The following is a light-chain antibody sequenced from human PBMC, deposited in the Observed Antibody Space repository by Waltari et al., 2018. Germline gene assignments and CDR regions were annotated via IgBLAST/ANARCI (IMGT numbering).Light chain of an antibody. CDR3: HQYNDRPPT. Sequence: EKVMTQSAAPLSVPPGDRATLSCRASQSVPSTLACYQQKPGQAPSLLIYGASASATGIPPSFSGSGSGTEFTLTISSLRSEDFALYYCHQYNDRPPTIGQGTKVEIK. CDR2: GAS. J-gene: IGKJ1*01. CDR1: QSVPST. V-gene: IGKV3-15*01.